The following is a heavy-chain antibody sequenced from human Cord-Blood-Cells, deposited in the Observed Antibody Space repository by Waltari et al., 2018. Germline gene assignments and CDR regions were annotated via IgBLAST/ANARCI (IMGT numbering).Heavy chain of an antibody. Sequence: EVQLVESGGGLVQPGRSLRLSCAASGFTFDDYAMHWVRQAPGKGLEWVSGISWNSGGIGYADSVKGRFTISRDNAKNSLYLQMNSLRAEDTALYYCAKASDIVVVPAAFDYWGQGTLVTVSS. D-gene: IGHD2-2*01. J-gene: IGHJ4*02. CDR1: GFTFDDYA. V-gene: IGHV3-9*01. CDR3: AKASDIVVVPAAFDY. CDR2: ISWNSGGI.